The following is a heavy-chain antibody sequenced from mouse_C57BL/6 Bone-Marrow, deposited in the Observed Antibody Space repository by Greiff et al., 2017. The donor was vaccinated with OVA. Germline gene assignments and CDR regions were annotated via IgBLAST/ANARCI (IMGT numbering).Heavy chain of an antibody. V-gene: IGHV1-69*01. D-gene: IGHD4-1*01. Sequence: QVQLQQPGAELVMPGASVKLSCKASGYTFTSYWMHWVKQRPGQGLEWIGDIDPSDSYTNYNQQFKGKSTLTVDKSSSTAYMQLSSLTSEDAAVYYCARDGTGYFDYWGQGTTLTVSA. CDR1: GYTFTSYW. J-gene: IGHJ2*01. CDR3: ARDGTGYFDY. CDR2: IDPSDSYT.